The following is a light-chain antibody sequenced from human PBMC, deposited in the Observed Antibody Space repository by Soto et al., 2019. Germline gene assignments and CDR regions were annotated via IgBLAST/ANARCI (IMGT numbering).Light chain of an antibody. Sequence: EIMLTQSPYTLSVSPGKRATLSGRASQSVSDKVAWYQQTSGQPPKLLIYDTVSRAAGVPGRFSGSGSGTDFTLTISSLEPEDFAVYYCQQRSNWRGTFGQGTRLEI. CDR2: DTV. CDR1: QSVSDK. J-gene: IGKJ5*01. V-gene: IGKV3-11*01. CDR3: QQRSNWRGT.